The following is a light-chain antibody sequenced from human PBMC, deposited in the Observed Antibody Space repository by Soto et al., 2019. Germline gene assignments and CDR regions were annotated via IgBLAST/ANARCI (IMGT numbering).Light chain of an antibody. J-gene: IGKJ4*01. CDR2: AAS. CDR1: QGIGVY. CDR3: QKYNSAPLT. V-gene: IGKV1-27*01. Sequence: DIQMTQSPSSLSASLGDRVTITCRASQGIGVYLAWFKQRPVRVPNLLIYAASTLQSGVPSRFSGSGSGTDFTLTISSLQPEDVATYYCQKYNSAPLTFGGGTKVEIK.